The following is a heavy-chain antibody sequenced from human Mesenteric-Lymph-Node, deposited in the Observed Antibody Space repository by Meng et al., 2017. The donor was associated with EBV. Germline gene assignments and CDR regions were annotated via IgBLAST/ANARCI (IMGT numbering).Heavy chain of an antibody. CDR3: ARDLRSGSYDY. V-gene: IGHV7-4-1*02. Sequence: VQLVQSGSELKTPEASVKVSCKASGYTFIGYSINWLRQAPGQGLEWMGYISTSTGNPTYAQGFTGRFVFSLDTSVSTAYLQISSLKAEDTAVYYCARDLRSGSYDYWGQGTLVTVSS. CDR2: ISTSTGNP. D-gene: IGHD1-26*01. J-gene: IGHJ4*02. CDR1: GYTFIGYS.